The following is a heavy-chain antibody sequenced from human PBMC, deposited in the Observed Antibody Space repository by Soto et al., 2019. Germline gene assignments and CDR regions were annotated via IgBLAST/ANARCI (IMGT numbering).Heavy chain of an antibody. CDR2: VSANGDIT. J-gene: IGHJ6*02. Sequence: EVKVLESGGDLVQPGGSLRLSCVASGFTFSEYAMTWVRQAPGKGLDGVSSVSANGDITYYADSVKGRFTISRDNSNNTLLLQMNSRRAEDTALYYCARGDRGGSGSPASYYFSGLDDWCQGTTVIVSS. CDR3: ARGDRGGSGSPASYYFSGLDD. V-gene: IGHV3-23*01. CDR1: GFTFSEYA. D-gene: IGHD3-10*01.